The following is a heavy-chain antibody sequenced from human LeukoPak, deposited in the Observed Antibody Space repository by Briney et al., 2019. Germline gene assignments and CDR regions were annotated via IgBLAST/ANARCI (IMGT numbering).Heavy chain of an antibody. CDR2: ISDRGSRT. Sequence: GGSLRLSCAASGLSFSSFAVSWVRQGPARGLEWVAGISDRGSRTNYADSVKGRFTISTDHPKNTLYLQMNSLRAEDTAVYFCAKRGVVIRVILVGFHKEAYYFDSWGQGALVTVSS. V-gene: IGHV3-23*01. CDR1: GLSFSSFA. D-gene: IGHD2/OR15-2a*01. CDR3: AKRGVVIRVILVGFHKEAYYFDS. J-gene: IGHJ4*02.